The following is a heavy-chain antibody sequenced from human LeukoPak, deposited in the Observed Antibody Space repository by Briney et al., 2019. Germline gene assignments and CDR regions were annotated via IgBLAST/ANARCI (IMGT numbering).Heavy chain of an antibody. CDR3: ARQTGVAGYFDL. V-gene: IGHV4-31*03. Sequence: PSDTLSLTCTLSGGSISSGGYYWSWIRQHPGKGLEWIGYIYYSGSTYYNPSLKSRVTISVDTSKNQFSLKLSSVTAADTAVYYCARQTGVAGYFDLWGRGTLVTVSS. CDR1: GGSISSGGYY. J-gene: IGHJ2*01. D-gene: IGHD7-27*01. CDR2: IYYSGST.